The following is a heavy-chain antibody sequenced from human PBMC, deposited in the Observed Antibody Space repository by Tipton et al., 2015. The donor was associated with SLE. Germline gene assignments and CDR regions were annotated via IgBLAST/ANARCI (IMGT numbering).Heavy chain of an antibody. CDR2: VFRSGST. J-gene: IGHJ5*02. Sequence: TLSLTCTVSGVSISSSNYFWGWIRQPPGKGLEWIGSVFRSGSTYFNSSLKNRVTVSVDTSKNQFSLKLTSVTAADTAVYYCAREFTAKGNWFDPWGQGTLVTVSS. CDR3: AREFTAKGNWFDP. CDR1: GVSISSSNYF. V-gene: IGHV4-39*07.